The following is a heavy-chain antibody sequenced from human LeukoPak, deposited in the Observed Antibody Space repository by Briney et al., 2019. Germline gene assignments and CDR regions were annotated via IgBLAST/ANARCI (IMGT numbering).Heavy chain of an antibody. Sequence: PGGSLRLSCAASGFTFSASPIHWVRQAPGKGLEWVGRIKSKTDGGTTDYAAPVKGRFTISRDDSKNTLYLQMNSLKTEDTAVYYCTTDLPIVVVPRDYWGQGTLVTVSS. CDR3: TTDLPIVVVPRDY. V-gene: IGHV3-15*01. D-gene: IGHD3-22*01. CDR1: GFTFSASP. CDR2: IKSKTDGGTT. J-gene: IGHJ4*02.